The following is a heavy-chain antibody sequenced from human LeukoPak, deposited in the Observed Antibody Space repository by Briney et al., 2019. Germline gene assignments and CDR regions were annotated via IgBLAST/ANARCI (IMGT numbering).Heavy chain of an antibody. CDR3: ARDHSRSYAHDY. D-gene: IGHD2-2*01. V-gene: IGHV3-48*03. CDR1: GSTFSSYE. Sequence: GGSLRLSCAASGSTFSSYEMNWVRQAPGKGLEWVSYISSSGSTIYYADSVKGRFTVSRDNAKNSPYLQMNSLRAEDTAVYYCARDHSRSYAHDYWGQGTLVTVSS. CDR2: ISSSGSTI. J-gene: IGHJ4*02.